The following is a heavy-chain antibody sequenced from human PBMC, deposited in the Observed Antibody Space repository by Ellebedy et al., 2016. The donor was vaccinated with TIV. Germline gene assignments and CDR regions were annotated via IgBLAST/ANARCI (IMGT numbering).Heavy chain of an antibody. CDR3: AKGRGGSSYSSLDV. CDR2: TSGSSDSR. J-gene: IGHJ6*02. V-gene: IGHV3-23*01. D-gene: IGHD2-15*01. Sequence: PGGSLRLSCAASGFTFSNYAMNRVRQAPGKGPEWVSVTSGSSDSRDYADSVNGRFTISRDNSQNTLYLQMNSLRAEDTAVYYCAKGRGGSSYSSLDVWGQGTTVTVSS. CDR1: GFTFSNYA.